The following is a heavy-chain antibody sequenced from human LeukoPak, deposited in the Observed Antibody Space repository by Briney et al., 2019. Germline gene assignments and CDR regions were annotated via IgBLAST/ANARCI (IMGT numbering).Heavy chain of an antibody. CDR1: GGTFSSYA. CDR3: ATKIGAPGYSSSWPGSYYYYYYMDV. Sequence: ASVKVSCKASGGTFSSYAISWVRQAPGQGLEWMGRIIPILGIANYAQKFQGRVTITADKSTSTAYMELSSLRSEDTAVYYCATKIGAPGYSSSWPGSYYYYYYMDVWGKGTTVTVSS. D-gene: IGHD6-13*01. V-gene: IGHV1-69*04. J-gene: IGHJ6*03. CDR2: IIPILGIA.